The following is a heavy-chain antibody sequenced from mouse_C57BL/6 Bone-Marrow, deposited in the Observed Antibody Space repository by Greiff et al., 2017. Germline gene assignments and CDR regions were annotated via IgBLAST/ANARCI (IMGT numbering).Heavy chain of an antibody. V-gene: IGHV14-1*01. CDR2: IDPEDGDT. J-gene: IGHJ4*01. CDR3: TTSAMDY. Sequence: LVESGAELVRPGASVKLSCTASGFNIKDYYMHWVKQRPEQGLEWIGRIDPEDGDTEYAPKFQGKATLTADTSSTTAYLQLSSLTSEDTAVYYCTTSAMDYWGQGTSVTVSS. CDR1: GFNIKDYY.